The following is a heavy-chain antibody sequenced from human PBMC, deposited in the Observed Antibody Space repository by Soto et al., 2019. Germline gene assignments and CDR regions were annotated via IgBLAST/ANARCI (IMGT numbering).Heavy chain of an antibody. CDR2: ISAYNGNT. CDR1: GYTFTSYG. D-gene: IGHD6-13*01. V-gene: IGHV1-18*04. Sequence: ASVKVSCKSSGYTFTSYGIIWVRQAPGQGLEWLGWISAYNGNTNYAQKLQGRVTMTTDTSTSTAYMELRSLRSDDTAVFYCARRAAAYSYAMDVWGQGTTVTVSS. CDR3: ARRAAAYSYAMDV. J-gene: IGHJ6*02.